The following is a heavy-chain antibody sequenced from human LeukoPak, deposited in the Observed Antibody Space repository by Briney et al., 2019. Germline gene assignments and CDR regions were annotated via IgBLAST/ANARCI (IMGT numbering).Heavy chain of an antibody. CDR2: IYYSGT. Sequence: SETLSLTYTVSGDSISSYYLSWIRQPPGKGLEWIGYIYYSGTNYSPSLKSRVTISVDTSKNQFSLKLSSVTAADTAVYYCARRRRPSGYSSAWYMDYWGQGTLVTVSS. V-gene: IGHV4-59*08. CDR1: GDSISSYY. J-gene: IGHJ4*02. D-gene: IGHD6-19*01. CDR3: ARRRRPSGYSSAWYMDY.